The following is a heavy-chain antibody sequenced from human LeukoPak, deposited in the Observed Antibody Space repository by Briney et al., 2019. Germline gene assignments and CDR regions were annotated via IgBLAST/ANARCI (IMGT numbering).Heavy chain of an antibody. CDR3: ARGARYGDRLSNFDY. D-gene: IGHD4-17*01. CDR1: GYTCTSYD. Sequence: GASLKVSCKASGYTCTSYDINWVRETPGQGLEWMGWMNPNSGNTGYAQKFQGRVTMTRNTSISTAYMELSSLRSEDTAVYYCARGARYGDRLSNFDYWGQGTLVTVSS. CDR2: MNPNSGNT. V-gene: IGHV1-8*01. J-gene: IGHJ4*02.